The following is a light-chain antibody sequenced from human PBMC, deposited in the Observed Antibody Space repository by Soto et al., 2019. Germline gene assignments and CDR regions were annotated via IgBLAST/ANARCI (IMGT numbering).Light chain of an antibody. V-gene: IGKV2-28*01. CDR1: QSLLNNNGYNY. Sequence: DIVMTQSPLSLPVTPGEPASISCRSSQSLLNNNGYNYLDWYLQKPGQSPQLLIYLRSNRASGVPDRFSGSGSGTHFTLKISRVEAEYVGVYYCMQALQTPYTFGQGTKLEIK. J-gene: IGKJ2*01. CDR2: LRS. CDR3: MQALQTPYT.